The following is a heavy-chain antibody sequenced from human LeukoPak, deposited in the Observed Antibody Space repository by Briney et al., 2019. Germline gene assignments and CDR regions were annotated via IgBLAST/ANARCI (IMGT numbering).Heavy chain of an antibody. CDR2: IIPIFGTA. J-gene: IGHJ4*02. CDR3: AGSYSGSLDY. D-gene: IGHD1-26*01. CDR1: GGTFSSYA. V-gene: IGHV1-69*05. Sequence: ASVKVSCKASGGTFSSYAISWVRQAPGQGLEWMGGIIPIFGTANYAQKFQGRVTITTDESTSTAYMELSSLRSEDTAVYYRAGSYSGSLDYWGQGTLVTVSS.